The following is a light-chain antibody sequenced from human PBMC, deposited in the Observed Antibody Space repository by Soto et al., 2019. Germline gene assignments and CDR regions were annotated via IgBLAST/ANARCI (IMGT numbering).Light chain of an antibody. CDR3: MQDAQDLP. CDR2: EVS. V-gene: IGKV2D-26*03. CDR1: QSHLHSDGYTY. Sequence: ELVMTQTPLSLSITPGEQASMSCRPSQSHLHSDGYTYLYCFCRKHGQSPQLLIYEVSNRFSRVPDRFSGSGSGTDSTLQISRVEAEDVGVYYCMQDAQDLPFGPGTKVDIK. J-gene: IGKJ3*01.